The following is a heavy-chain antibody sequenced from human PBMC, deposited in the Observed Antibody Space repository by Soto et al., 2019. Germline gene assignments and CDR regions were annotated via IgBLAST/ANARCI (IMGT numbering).Heavy chain of an antibody. D-gene: IGHD6-6*01. CDR1: GYSFTSYW. J-gene: IGHJ4*02. CDR3: ARGWAARAPFDY. CDR2: IXXGXSXT. Sequence: GESLKISCKGSGYSFTSYWICWVRQMPGKGLEXMGIIXXGXSXTXYXXXXQGQVTISADKSISTAYLQWSSLKASDTAMYYCARGWAARAPFDYWGQGTLVTVSS. V-gene: IGHV5-51*01.